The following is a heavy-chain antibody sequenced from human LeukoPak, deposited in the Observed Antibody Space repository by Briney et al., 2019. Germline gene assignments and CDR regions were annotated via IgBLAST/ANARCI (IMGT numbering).Heavy chain of an antibody. CDR2: IFYSGDT. CDR3: ARDPGWGLRYFDL. V-gene: IGHV4-59*01. CDR1: GGSIGTNY. Sequence: PSETLSLTCSLSGGSIGTNYWSWIRQPPGKGLEFIGYIFYSGDTHYNPSLESRLSMSIDMAKNQFSLKLTSVTAADTAVYYCARDPGWGLRYFDLWGRGVLVTVSS. D-gene: IGHD2-15*01. J-gene: IGHJ2*01.